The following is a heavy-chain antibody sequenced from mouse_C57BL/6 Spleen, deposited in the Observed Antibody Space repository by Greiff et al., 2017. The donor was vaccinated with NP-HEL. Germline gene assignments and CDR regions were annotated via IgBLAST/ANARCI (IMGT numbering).Heavy chain of an antibody. CDR3: AGGGNVFAY. D-gene: IGHD2-1*01. CDR2: INPGSGGT. J-gene: IGHJ3*01. V-gene: IGHV1-54*01. CDR1: GYAFTNYL. Sequence: QVQLQQSGAELVRPGTSVKVSCKASGYAFTNYLIEWVKQRPGQGLEWIGVINPGSGGTNYNEKFKGKATLTADKSSSTAYMQLSSLTSEDSAVYFCAGGGNVFAYWGQGTLVTVSA.